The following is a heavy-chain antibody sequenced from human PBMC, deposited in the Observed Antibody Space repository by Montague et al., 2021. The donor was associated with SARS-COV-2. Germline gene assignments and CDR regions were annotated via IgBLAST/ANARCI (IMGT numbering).Heavy chain of an antibody. CDR1: GGSISNYY. Sequence: SETLSLTYTVSGGSISNYYWSWIRQPAGKGLEWIGRIYSSGSTNYNPSLKSRISMSVGTSKNQFSLKLSSVTAADTAIYYCARDYSHCSGGSCVFDYWGQGTLVTVSS. CDR2: IYSSGST. J-gene: IGHJ4*02. D-gene: IGHD2-15*01. CDR3: ARDYSHCSGGSCVFDY. V-gene: IGHV4-4*07.